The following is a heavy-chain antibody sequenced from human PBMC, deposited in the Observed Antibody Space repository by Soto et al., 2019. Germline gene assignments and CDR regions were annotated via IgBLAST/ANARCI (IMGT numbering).Heavy chain of an antibody. Sequence: EVQLVESEGGLVQPGGSLRLSCAASGFTFSNYWMSWVRQAPGKGLEWVANIKDDGSEKYYVDSVKGRFTISRDNAKNSVFLQMNSLRAEDTAVYYCARDEVGPGDYWGQGTLVTVSS. J-gene: IGHJ4*02. CDR3: ARDEVGPGDY. V-gene: IGHV3-7*04. D-gene: IGHD2-2*01. CDR1: GFTFSNYW. CDR2: IKDDGSEK.